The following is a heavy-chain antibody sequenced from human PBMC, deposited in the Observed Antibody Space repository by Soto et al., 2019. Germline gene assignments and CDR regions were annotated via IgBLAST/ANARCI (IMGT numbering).Heavy chain of an antibody. D-gene: IGHD3-10*01. CDR1: GGSISSGGYS. J-gene: IGHJ6*02. Sequence: SDTLSLTCAVSGGSISSGGYSWRWIRQPPGKGLEWIGYIYYSGSTNYNPSLKSRVTISVDTSKNQFSLKLSSVTAADTAVYYCARGDYRSGSPYYYVMDVWGQGTTVTVSS. V-gene: IGHV4-61*08. CDR2: IYYSGST. CDR3: ARGDYRSGSPYYYVMDV.